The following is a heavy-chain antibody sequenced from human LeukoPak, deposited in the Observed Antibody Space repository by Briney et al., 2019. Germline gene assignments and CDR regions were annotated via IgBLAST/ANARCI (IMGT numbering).Heavy chain of an antibody. D-gene: IGHD2-15*01. Sequence: SVKVSCKASGGTFSSYGIRWVRQAPGQGLEWMGGIIPIFGTANYAQKFQGRVTITADESTSTAYMDLSSLRSEDTAVYYCARDISRPGYCSGGSCYDFYYMDVWGKGTTVTVSS. J-gene: IGHJ6*03. CDR1: GGTFSSYG. CDR2: IIPIFGTA. V-gene: IGHV1-69*01. CDR3: ARDISRPGYCSGGSCYDFYYMDV.